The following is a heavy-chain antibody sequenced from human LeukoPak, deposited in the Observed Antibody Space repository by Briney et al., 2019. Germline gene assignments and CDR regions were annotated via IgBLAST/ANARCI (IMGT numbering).Heavy chain of an antibody. Sequence: ASVRVSCKASGYTFTSYDINWVRQSSGQGLEWMGWMNPNSGDTGYAQKFQGRVTMTRNTSISTAYMELSSLRSEDTAVYYCARGGWLVLRYFDYWGQGTLVTVSS. D-gene: IGHD3-9*01. CDR3: ARGGWLVLRYFDY. J-gene: IGHJ4*02. V-gene: IGHV1-8*01. CDR1: GYTFTSYD. CDR2: MNPNSGDT.